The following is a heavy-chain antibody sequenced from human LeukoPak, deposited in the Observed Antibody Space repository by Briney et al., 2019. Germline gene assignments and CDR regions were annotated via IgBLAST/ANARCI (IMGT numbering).Heavy chain of an antibody. CDR2: ISYDGGNK. Sequence: PGGSLRLSCAASGFTFSSYGMHWVRQAPGKGLEWVAVISYDGGNKYYADSVKGRFTISRDNSKNTLYLQMNSLRAEDTAVYYCAKVSPHYAILTHSASYFDYWGQGTLVTVSS. J-gene: IGHJ4*02. V-gene: IGHV3-30*18. D-gene: IGHD3-9*01. CDR1: GFTFSSYG. CDR3: AKVSPHYAILTHSASYFDY.